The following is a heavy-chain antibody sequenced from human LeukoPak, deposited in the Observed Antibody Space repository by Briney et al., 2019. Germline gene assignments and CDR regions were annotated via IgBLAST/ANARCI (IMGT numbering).Heavy chain of an antibody. J-gene: IGHJ4*02. V-gene: IGHV3-66*01. D-gene: IGHD3-10*01. Sequence: GGSLRLSCAASGXTVSSNYMTWVRQTPGKGQEWVSVISSGGSTFYADSVKGRFTISRDNSKNTLFLQMNSLRAGDTAVYYCARDAKDGGSYSNYFDYWGQGTLVTVTS. CDR1: GXTVSSNY. CDR3: ARDAKDGGSYSNYFDY. CDR2: ISSGGST.